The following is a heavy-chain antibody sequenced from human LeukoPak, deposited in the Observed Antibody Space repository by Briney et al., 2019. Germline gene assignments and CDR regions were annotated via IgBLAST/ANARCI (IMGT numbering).Heavy chain of an antibody. CDR2: IIPIFGTA. CDR3: ARGSQQLVHDAFDI. V-gene: IGHV1-69*01. CDR1: GGTFSSYA. D-gene: IGHD6-6*01. Sequence: SVKVSCKASGGTFSSYAISWVRQAPGQGLEWMGGIIPIFGTANYAQKFQGRVTITADESTSTAYMELSSLRSEDTAVYYCARGSQQLVHDAFDIWGQGTMVTVSS. J-gene: IGHJ3*02.